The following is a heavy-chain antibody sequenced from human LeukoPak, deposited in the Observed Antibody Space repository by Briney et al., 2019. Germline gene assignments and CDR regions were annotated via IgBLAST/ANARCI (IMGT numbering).Heavy chain of an antibody. CDR3: AKDQYYYDSSGYTDY. V-gene: IGHV3-21*01. J-gene: IGHJ4*02. Sequence: PGGSLRLSCAASGFTFSSYSMNWVRQAPGKGLEWVSSISSSSSYIYYADSVKSRFTISRDNAKNSLYLQMNSLRAEDTAVYYCAKDQYYYDSSGYTDYWGQGTLVTVSS. CDR1: GFTFSSYS. D-gene: IGHD3-22*01. CDR2: ISSSSSYI.